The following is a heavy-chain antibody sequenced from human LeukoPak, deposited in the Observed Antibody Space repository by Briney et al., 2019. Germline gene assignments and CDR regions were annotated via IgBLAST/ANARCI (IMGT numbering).Heavy chain of an antibody. D-gene: IGHD3-10*01. V-gene: IGHV1-2*02. CDR1: GYTFIDYY. CDR2: INPNSGGT. Sequence: ASVKVPCKASGYTFIDYYMHWVRQAPGHRLEWMGWINPNSGGTNYAQNFQGRVTMTRDTSIRTGYMELSRLRSDDTAVYYCANTYALGNYYKGGFDPWGQGTLVTVSS. J-gene: IGHJ5*02. CDR3: ANTYALGNYYKGGFDP.